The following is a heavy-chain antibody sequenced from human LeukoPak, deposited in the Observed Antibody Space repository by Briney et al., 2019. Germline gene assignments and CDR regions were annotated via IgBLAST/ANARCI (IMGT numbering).Heavy chain of an antibody. CDR3: ARAGGAAAELDY. V-gene: IGHV1-2*02. CDR1: GDTFTVHY. J-gene: IGHJ4*02. CDR2: ITLNSGDT. Sequence: GASVKVSCKASGDTFTVHYLHWGRHGPGQGLEWLVWITLNSGDTHYAQKFQGRLTMTSDTSISTGYMELSRLRSDDTAVYYCARAGGAAAELDYWGQGTLVTVSS. D-gene: IGHD6-13*01.